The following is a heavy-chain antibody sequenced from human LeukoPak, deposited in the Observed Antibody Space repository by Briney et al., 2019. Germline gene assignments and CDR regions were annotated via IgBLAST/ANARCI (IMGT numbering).Heavy chain of an antibody. Sequence: ASVKVSCKASGYTFTGYYMHWVRQAPGQGLEWMGIINPSGGSTSYAQKFQGRVTMTRDTSTSTVYMELSSLRSEDTAVYYCARDQRVYYDFWSGYPYYYMDVWGKGTTVTVSS. CDR2: INPSGGST. J-gene: IGHJ6*03. CDR3: ARDQRVYYDFWSGYPYYYMDV. V-gene: IGHV1-46*01. D-gene: IGHD3-3*01. CDR1: GYTFTGYY.